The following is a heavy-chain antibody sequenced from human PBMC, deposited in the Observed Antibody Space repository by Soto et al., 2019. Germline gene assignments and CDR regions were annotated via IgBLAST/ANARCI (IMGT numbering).Heavy chain of an antibody. D-gene: IGHD3-16*02. Sequence: GGSLRLSCAASGFTFSSYSMNWVRQAPGKGLEWVSYISSSSSTIYYADSVKGRFTISRDNAKNSLYLQMNSLRAEDTAVYYCARVGRYDYIWGSYRWGYWGQGTLVTVSS. CDR2: ISSSSSTI. CDR3: ARVGRYDYIWGSYRWGY. V-gene: IGHV3-48*01. J-gene: IGHJ4*02. CDR1: GFTFSSYS.